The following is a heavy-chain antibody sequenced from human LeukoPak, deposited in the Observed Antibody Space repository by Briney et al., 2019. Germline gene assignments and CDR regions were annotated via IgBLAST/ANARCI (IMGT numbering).Heavy chain of an antibody. CDR3: ARAEADCSSTSCYINWSDP. D-gene: IGHD2-2*01. Sequence: SETLSLTCAVYGGSFSGYYWSWIRQPPGKGLEWIGEINHSGSTNYNPSLKSRVTISVDTSKNQFSLKLSSVTAADTAVYYCARAEADCSSTSCYINWSDPWGQGTLVTVSS. V-gene: IGHV4-34*01. CDR2: INHSGST. CDR1: GGSFSGYY. J-gene: IGHJ5*02.